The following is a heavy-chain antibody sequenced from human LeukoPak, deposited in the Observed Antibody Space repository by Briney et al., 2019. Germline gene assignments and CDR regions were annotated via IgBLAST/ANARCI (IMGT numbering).Heavy chain of an antibody. CDR3: ARGGYSYGSQPDNFDY. CDR1: GGSISSGDYY. V-gene: IGHV4-30-4*08. J-gene: IGHJ4*02. Sequence: PSQTLSLTCTVSGGSISSGDYYWSWIRQPPGKGLEWIGYIYYSGSTYYNPSLKSRVTISVDTSKNQPSLKLSSVTAADTAVYYCARGGYSYGSQPDNFDYWGQGTLVTVSS. D-gene: IGHD5-18*01. CDR2: IYYSGST.